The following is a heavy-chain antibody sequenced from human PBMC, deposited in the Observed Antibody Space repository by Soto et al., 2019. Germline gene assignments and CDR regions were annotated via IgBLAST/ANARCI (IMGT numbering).Heavy chain of an antibody. CDR1: GFSFNPYV. V-gene: IGHV3-23*01. D-gene: IGHD3-10*01. CDR2: IRSNTAIT. CDR3: VKAFDGAWPYYFDS. Sequence: EVQLLESGGGLVQPGGSLRLSCVASGFSFNPYVMAWVRQAPGKGLEWVSGIRSNTAITHYPDSMRGRFSISRVNSENTIFLQMHSLRVEDSAVYFCVKAFDGAWPYYFDSWGQGTLVTVSS. J-gene: IGHJ4*02.